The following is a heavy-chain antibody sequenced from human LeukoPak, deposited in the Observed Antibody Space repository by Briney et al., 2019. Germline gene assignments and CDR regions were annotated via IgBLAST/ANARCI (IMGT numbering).Heavy chain of an antibody. D-gene: IGHD6-19*01. J-gene: IGHJ4*02. V-gene: IGHV1-24*01. Sequence: MGGFDPEDGETIYAQKFQGRVTMTEDTSTDTAYMDLSSLRSEDTAFYYCAAPAVADRYYFDYWGQGTLVTVSS. CDR3: AAPAVADRYYFDY. CDR2: FDPEDGET.